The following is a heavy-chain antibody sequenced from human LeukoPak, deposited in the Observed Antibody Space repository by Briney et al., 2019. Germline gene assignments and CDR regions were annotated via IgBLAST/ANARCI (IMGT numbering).Heavy chain of an antibody. Sequence: SETLSLTCTVSGGSMSSSSYYWGWIRQPPGKGLEGIGSVFYSGSTYYNPSLKSRVTISVDTSKNQFSLKLSSVTAADTAVYYCARRRDSSGYYYVRGTPYFDYWGQGTLVTVSS. CDR2: VFYSGST. D-gene: IGHD3-22*01. CDR3: ARRRDSSGYYYVRGTPYFDY. J-gene: IGHJ4*02. V-gene: IGHV4-39*01. CDR1: GGSMSSSSYY.